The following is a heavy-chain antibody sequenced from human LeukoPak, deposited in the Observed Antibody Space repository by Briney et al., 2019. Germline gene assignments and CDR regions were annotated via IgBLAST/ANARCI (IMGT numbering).Heavy chain of an antibody. Sequence: GASVKVSCKASGYTFTSYYMHWVRQAPGQGLEWMGWINPNSGGTNYAQKFQGRVTMTRDTSISTAYMELSRLRSDDTAVYYCARGPHYGGYYYYYYMDVWGKGTTVTVSS. V-gene: IGHV1-2*02. CDR1: GYTFTSYY. J-gene: IGHJ6*03. CDR3: ARGPHYGGYYYYYYMDV. CDR2: INPNSGGT. D-gene: IGHD4-23*01.